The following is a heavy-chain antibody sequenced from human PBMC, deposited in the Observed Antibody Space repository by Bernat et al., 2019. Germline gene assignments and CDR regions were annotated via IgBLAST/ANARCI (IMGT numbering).Heavy chain of an antibody. Sequence: EVQLVESGGGLVQPGRSLRLSCTASGFTFGDYAMSWVRQAPGKGLEWVGVIRSKAYGGTTEYAASVKGRFTISRDDSKSIAYLQMNSLKTEDTAVYYCTRDPMTTVTGYYYYYYMDVLGKGTTVTVS. CDR1: GFTFGDYA. D-gene: IGHD4-17*01. CDR2: IRSKAYGGTT. V-gene: IGHV3-49*04. J-gene: IGHJ6*03. CDR3: TRDPMTTVTGYYYYYYMDV.